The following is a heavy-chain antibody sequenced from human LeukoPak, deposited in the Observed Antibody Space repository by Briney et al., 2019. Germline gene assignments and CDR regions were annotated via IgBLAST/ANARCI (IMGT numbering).Heavy chain of an antibody. CDR1: GGAISSYY. V-gene: IGHV4-59*01. J-gene: IGHJ6*03. CDR3: ARGKDAGSGSYSYYYYYMDV. D-gene: IGHD1-26*01. Sequence: PSETLSLTCTVSGGAISSYYWSWIRQPPGKGLEWIGYIYYSGSTNYNPSLKSRVTISVDTSKNQFSLKLSSVTAADTAVYYCARGKDAGSGSYSYYYYYMDVWGKGTTVTVSS. CDR2: IYYSGST.